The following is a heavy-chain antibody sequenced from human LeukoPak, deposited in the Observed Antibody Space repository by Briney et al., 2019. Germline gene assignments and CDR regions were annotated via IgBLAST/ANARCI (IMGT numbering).Heavy chain of an antibody. CDR1: GGSISSSSYY. D-gene: IGHD3-22*01. CDR3: ARARKNMIVVVIRPGYYFDY. CDR2: IYYSGST. Sequence: KASETLSLTCTVSGGSISSSSYYWGWIRQPPGKGLEWIGSIYYSGSTYYNPSLKSRVTISVDTSKNQFSLKLSSVTAADTAVYYCARARKNMIVVVIRPGYYFDYWGQGTLVTVSS. J-gene: IGHJ4*02. V-gene: IGHV4-39*01.